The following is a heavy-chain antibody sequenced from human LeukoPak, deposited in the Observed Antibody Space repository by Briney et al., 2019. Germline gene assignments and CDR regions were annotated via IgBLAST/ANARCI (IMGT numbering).Heavy chain of an antibody. Sequence: PSETLSLTCTVSGGSISSYYWSWIRQPPGKGLEWIGYIYYSGSTNYNPSLKSRVTIPVDTSKNQFSLKLSSVTAPDTAVYYCAGVTTVTPPGAFDIWGQEKMVTVPS. CDR3: AGVTTVTPPGAFDI. J-gene: IGHJ3*02. V-gene: IGHV4-59*01. D-gene: IGHD4-17*01. CDR1: GGSISSYY. CDR2: IYYSGST.